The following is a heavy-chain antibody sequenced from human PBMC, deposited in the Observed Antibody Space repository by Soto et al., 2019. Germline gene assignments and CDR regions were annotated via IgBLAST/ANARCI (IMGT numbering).Heavy chain of an antibody. J-gene: IGHJ6*02. D-gene: IGHD3-3*01. V-gene: IGHV4-59*01. CDR3: AREYYDFWSVTYSYYGLDV. CDR1: GGSISRYY. CDR2: IFSSGST. Sequence: PSETLSLTCTVSGGSISRYYWSWLRQPSGRGLEWIGNIFSSGSTNYNPSLKSRVAISVDTSKNQVSLKLNAVTTADTAVYYCAREYYDFWSVTYSYYGLDVWGQGTTVS.